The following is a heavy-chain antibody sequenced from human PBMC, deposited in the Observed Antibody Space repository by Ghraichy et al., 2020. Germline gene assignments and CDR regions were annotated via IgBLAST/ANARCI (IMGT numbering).Heavy chain of an antibody. CDR2: ISYDGSNK. D-gene: IGHD1-14*01. Sequence: GGSLRLSCAASGFNFSSSAMHWVRQAPAKGLEWVAVISYDGSNKDYADSVKGRFTISRDNSKKTLYLQMNSLRAEDTAVYYCARSYNRAASMGYFDYWGQGTLVTVSS. CDR3: ARSYNRAASMGYFDY. J-gene: IGHJ4*02. V-gene: IGHV3-30*04. CDR1: GFNFSSSA.